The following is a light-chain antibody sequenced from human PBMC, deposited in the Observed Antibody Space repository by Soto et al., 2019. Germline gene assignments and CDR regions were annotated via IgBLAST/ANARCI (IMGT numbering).Light chain of an antibody. J-gene: IGLJ1*01. V-gene: IGLV2-14*03. Sequence: QSALTQPASVSGSPGQSISISCIGTSSDVGAFNYVSWYQHHPGKAPQVIIYDVTSRPSGVSNRCSASKSGNTASLTIYGLQAEDEADYYCSSYTTRNTEVFGTGTKLTVL. CDR3: SSYTTRNTEV. CDR1: SSDVGAFNY. CDR2: DVT.